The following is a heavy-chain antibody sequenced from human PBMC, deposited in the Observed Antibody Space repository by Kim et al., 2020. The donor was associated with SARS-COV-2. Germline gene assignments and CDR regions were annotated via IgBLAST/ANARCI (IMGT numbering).Heavy chain of an antibody. CDR3: AREGRYFDWPPQNWFDP. CDR2: INTNTGNP. J-gene: IGHJ5*02. CDR1: GYTFTSYA. V-gene: IGHV7-4-1*02. D-gene: IGHD3-9*01. Sequence: ASVKVSCKASGYTFTSYAMNWVRQAPGQGLEWMGWINTNTGNPTYAQGFTGRFVFSLDTSVSTAYLQISSLKAEDTAVYYCAREGRYFDWPPQNWFDPWGQGTLVTVSS.